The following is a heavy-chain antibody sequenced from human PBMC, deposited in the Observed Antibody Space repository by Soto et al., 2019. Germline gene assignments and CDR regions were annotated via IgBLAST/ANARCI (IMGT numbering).Heavy chain of an antibody. V-gene: IGHV3-30-3*01. CDR1: GFTFSSYA. J-gene: IGHJ5*02. Sequence: GGSLRLSCAASGFTFSSYAMHWVRQAPGKGLEWVAVISYDGSNKYYADSVKGRFTISRDNSKNTLYLQMNSLRAEGTAVYYCARPSTPIVVVPAAQRYNWFDPWGQGTLVTVSS. CDR2: ISYDGSNK. CDR3: ARPSTPIVVVPAAQRYNWFDP. D-gene: IGHD2-2*01.